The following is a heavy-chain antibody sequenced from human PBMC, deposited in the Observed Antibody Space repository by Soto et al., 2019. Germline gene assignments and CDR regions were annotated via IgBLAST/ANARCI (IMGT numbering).Heavy chain of an antibody. J-gene: IGHJ4*02. CDR2: ISYDGSNK. CDR3: ARDENGGIDY. Sequence: PGGSLRLSCAASGFTFSSYAMHWFRQAPGKGLEWVAVISYDGSNKYYADSVKGRFTISRDNSKNTLYLQMNSLRAEDTAVYYCARDENGGIDYWGQGTLVTVSS. CDR1: GFTFSSYA. D-gene: IGHD2-15*01. V-gene: IGHV3-30-3*01.